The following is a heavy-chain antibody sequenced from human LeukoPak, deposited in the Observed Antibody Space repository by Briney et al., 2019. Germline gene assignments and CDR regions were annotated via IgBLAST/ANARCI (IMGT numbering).Heavy chain of an antibody. CDR2: ISYSGST. V-gene: IGHV4-59*01. Sequence: SETLSLTCTVSGGSISSYYWSWIRQPPGKGLEWIGCISYSGSTNYNPSLKSRVTISVDTSKNQFSLKLSSVTAADTAVYYCTTGPGRSCSGGSCPNWFDPWGQGTLVTISS. J-gene: IGHJ5*02. CDR3: TTGPGRSCSGGSCPNWFDP. D-gene: IGHD2-15*01. CDR1: GGSISSYY.